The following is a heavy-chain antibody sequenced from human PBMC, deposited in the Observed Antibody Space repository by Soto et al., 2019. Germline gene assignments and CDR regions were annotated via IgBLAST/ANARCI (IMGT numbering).Heavy chain of an antibody. Sequence: SVKVSCKASGGTFSSYAISWVRQAPGQGLEWMGGIIPIFGTANYAQKFQGRVTITADKSTSTAYMELSSLRSEDTAVYYCARAIGYYDSSGYYSPSAEYFQHWGQGTLVTGSS. V-gene: IGHV1-69*06. CDR3: ARAIGYYDSSGYYSPSAEYFQH. D-gene: IGHD3-22*01. CDR1: GGTFSSYA. CDR2: IIPIFGTA. J-gene: IGHJ1*01.